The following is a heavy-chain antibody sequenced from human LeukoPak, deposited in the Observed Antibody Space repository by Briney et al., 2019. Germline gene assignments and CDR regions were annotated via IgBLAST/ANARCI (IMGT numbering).Heavy chain of an antibody. D-gene: IGHD4-17*01. J-gene: IGHJ3*02. Sequence: SETLSLTCTVSGGSMSSGDYYWSWIRQPPGKGLEWIGNIYNSGSTYYNPSLKSRVTISVDTSKNQFSLKLSSVTAADTAVYYCASWPLRSPGAFNIWGQGTMVTVSS. CDR2: IYNSGST. V-gene: IGHV4-30-4*08. CDR1: GGSMSSGDYY. CDR3: ASWPLRSPGAFNI.